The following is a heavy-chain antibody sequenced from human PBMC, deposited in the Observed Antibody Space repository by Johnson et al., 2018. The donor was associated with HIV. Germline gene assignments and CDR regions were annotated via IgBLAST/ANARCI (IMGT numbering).Heavy chain of an antibody. J-gene: IGHJ3*02. Sequence: VQLVESGGGLVQPGGSLRLSCAASGFTFSSYDMHWVRQATGKGLEWVSAIGTAGDTYYPGSVKGRFTISRENAKNTLYLQMNSLRAEETAVDYCARDGGYSYGDAFDIWGQGTMVTVSS. CDR2: IGTAGDT. CDR3: ARDGGYSYGDAFDI. CDR1: GFTFSSYD. D-gene: IGHD5-18*01. V-gene: IGHV3-13*01.